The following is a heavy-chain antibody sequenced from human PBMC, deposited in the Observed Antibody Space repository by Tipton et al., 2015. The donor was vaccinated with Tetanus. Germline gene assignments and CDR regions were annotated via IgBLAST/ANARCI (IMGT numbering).Heavy chain of an antibody. D-gene: IGHD3-10*01. CDR1: GDSISSAGYS. Sequence: TLSLTCAVSGDSISSAGYSWSWIRQPPGKGLEWIGFIYHNGVTYYNPSLKSRATISVDRSKNQFSLKLSSVTAADTAVYFCARGGTMVHGVILQDHFYYWGQGTLVTASS. CDR3: ARGGTMVHGVILQDHFYY. J-gene: IGHJ4*02. CDR2: IYHNGVT. V-gene: IGHV4-30-2*01.